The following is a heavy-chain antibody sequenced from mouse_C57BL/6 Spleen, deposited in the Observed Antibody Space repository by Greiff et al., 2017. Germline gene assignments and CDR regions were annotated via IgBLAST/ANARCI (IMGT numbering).Heavy chain of an antibody. CDR3: ARYGNSSPRGDY. D-gene: IGHD1-1*01. J-gene: IGHJ4*01. CDR2: IYPGSGST. V-gene: IGHV1-55*01. CDR1: GYTFTSYW. Sequence: QVQLQQPGAELVKPGASVKMSCKASGYTFTSYWLTWVKQRPGQGLEWIGDIYPGSGSTNYHEKFKSKATLSVDTASSTAYMQLSSLTSEDSAVYYCARYGNSSPRGDYWGQGTSVTVSS.